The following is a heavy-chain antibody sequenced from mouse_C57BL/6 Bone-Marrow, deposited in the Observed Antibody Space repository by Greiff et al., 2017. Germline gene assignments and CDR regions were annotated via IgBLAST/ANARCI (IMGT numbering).Heavy chain of an antibody. J-gene: IGHJ3*01. Sequence: QVQLQQPGTELVKPGASVKLSCKASGYTFTSYWMHWVKQRPGQGLEWIGTINPSNGGTKYNEKFKGKATLTVAKSSSTAYMQLSSLTSEDSAVDYCARCAGLGSFAYGGQGPLVTVSA. CDR1: GYTFTSYW. CDR3: ARCAGLGSFAY. V-gene: IGHV1-53*01. CDR2: INPSNGGT. D-gene: IGHD4-1*01.